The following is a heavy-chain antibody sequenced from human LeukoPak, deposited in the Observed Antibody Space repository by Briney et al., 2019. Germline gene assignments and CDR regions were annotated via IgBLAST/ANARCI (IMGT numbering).Heavy chain of an antibody. CDR3: ARGEVYYMCGNY. J-gene: IGHJ4*02. CDR2: VHPSGSP. CDR1: GGSFSGYY. V-gene: IGHV4-34*01. D-gene: IGHD3-22*01. Sequence: KSSETLSLSCGVYGGSFSGYYLTWIRQPPGKGLEWIGEVHPSGSPNYNPSLKSRVTISVDTSKNQFSLRMSSLTAADTAVYYCARGEVYYMCGNYWGQGTLVTVSS.